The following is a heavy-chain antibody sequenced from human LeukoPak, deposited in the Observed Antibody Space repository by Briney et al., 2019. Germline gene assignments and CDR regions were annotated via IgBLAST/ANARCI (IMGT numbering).Heavy chain of an antibody. D-gene: IGHD3-10*01. Sequence: VRALLRTCVAPVWTFISLAAASSRSAPAQRLRRYYRKSVVAGNTYYAGSVKGRFTISRDNSKNTLYLQMNSLRAEDTAVYYCAKESSYYGSGSYYKAFDYWGQGTLVTVSS. V-gene: IGHV3-23*01. CDR2: KSVVAGNT. CDR1: VWTFISLA. CDR3: AKESSYYGSGSYYKAFDY. J-gene: IGHJ4*02.